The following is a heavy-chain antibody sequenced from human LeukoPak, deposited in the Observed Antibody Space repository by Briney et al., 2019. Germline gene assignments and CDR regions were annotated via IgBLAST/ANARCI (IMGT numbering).Heavy chain of an antibody. CDR2: INPNSGGT. D-gene: IGHD3-9*01. J-gene: IGHJ4*02. V-gene: IGHV1-2*02. Sequence: ASVKVSCKASEYTFTGYYMHWVRQAPGQGLEWMGWINPNSGGTNYAQKFQGRVTMTRDTSITTAYMELSGLRSDDTAVYYCARVRSGFPFDYWGQGTLVTVSS. CDR1: EYTFTGYY. CDR3: ARVRSGFPFDY.